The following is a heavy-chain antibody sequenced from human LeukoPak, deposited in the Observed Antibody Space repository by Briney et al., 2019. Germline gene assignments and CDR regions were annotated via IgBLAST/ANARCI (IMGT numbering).Heavy chain of an antibody. CDR3: ARALPDGYNSLGY. Sequence: SETLSLTCTVSGGSINSYYWSWIRQSPGKGLEWIGCIYSSGSTNYNPSLKSRVTISVDTSKNQFSLKLSSVTAADTAVYYCARALPDGYNSLGYWGQGTLVTVSS. V-gene: IGHV4-59*01. J-gene: IGHJ4*02. CDR1: GGSINSYY. CDR2: IYSSGST. D-gene: IGHD5-24*01.